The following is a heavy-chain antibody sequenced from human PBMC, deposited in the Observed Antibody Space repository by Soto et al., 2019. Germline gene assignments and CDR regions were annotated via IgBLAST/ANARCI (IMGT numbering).Heavy chain of an antibody. J-gene: IGHJ6*03. CDR2: IRRHTSVT. CDR1: GLTLSTSS. V-gene: IGHV3-48*01. CDR3: ASSFLGDFWSGYYNYYYYYYMDV. D-gene: IGHD3-3*01. Sequence: PGGSLRLSCAAFGLTLSTSSMNWVRQAPGRGLEWISYIRRHTSVTAYADSVKGRFTISRDSAKNSLYLQMNSLRAEDTAVYYCASSFLGDFWSGYYNYYYYYYMDVWGKGTTVTVSS.